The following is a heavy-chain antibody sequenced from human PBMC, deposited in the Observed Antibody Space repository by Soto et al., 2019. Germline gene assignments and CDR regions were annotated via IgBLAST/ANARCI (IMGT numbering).Heavy chain of an antibody. D-gene: IGHD3-16*01. CDR1: GFTFSGSA. V-gene: IGHV3-73*02. CDR2: IRSKANSYAT. Sequence: EVQLVESGGGLVQPGGSLKLSCAASGFTFSGSAMHWVRQASGKGLEWVGRIRSKANSYATAYAASVKGRFTISRDDSKNTAYLQMNSLKTEDTAVYYCTRWGNSSDYWGQGTLVTVSS. CDR3: TRWGNSSDY. J-gene: IGHJ4*02.